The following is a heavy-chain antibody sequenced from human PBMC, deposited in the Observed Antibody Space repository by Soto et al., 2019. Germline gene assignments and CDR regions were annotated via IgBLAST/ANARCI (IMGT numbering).Heavy chain of an antibody. J-gene: IGHJ4*02. CDR2: IYYSGST. V-gene: IGHV4-59*01. Sequence: PAETLSLTCTVSGGSISSYYWIWIRQPPGKGLEWIGYIYYSGSTNYNPSLKSRVTISVDTSKNQFSLKLSSVTAADTAVYYCATSIAAAEDYYDYWGQGTLVTVSS. D-gene: IGHD6-13*01. CDR3: ATSIAAAEDYYDY. CDR1: GGSISSYY.